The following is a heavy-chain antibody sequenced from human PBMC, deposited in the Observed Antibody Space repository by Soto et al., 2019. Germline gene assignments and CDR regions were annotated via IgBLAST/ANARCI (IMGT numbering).Heavy chain of an antibody. CDR3: ARAGGSYGEPAFDY. V-gene: IGHV3-7*01. D-gene: IGHD4-17*01. CDR2: IKQDGSEK. J-gene: IGHJ4*02. CDR1: GFTFNSYW. Sequence: GGSLRLSCAASGFTFNSYWMSWVRQAPGKGLEWVANIKQDGSEKYYVDSVKGRFTISRDNAKNSLYLQMNSLRAEDTAVYYCARAGGSYGEPAFDYWGQGTLVTVSS.